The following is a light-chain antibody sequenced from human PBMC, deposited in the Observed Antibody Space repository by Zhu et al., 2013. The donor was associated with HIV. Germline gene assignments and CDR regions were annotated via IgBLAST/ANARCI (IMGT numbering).Light chain of an antibody. CDR1: SSDIGRYDF. Sequence: QSALTQPASVSGSPGQWITISCTGTSSDIGRYDFVSWYQQHPGKAPKLILYEVTKRASGISARFSGSKSGNTASLTISGLQEDDEAVYYCNSHRSGTTLVLFGGGTTVTVL. V-gene: IGLV2-14*01. CDR3: NSHRSGTTLVL. J-gene: IGLJ2*01. CDR2: EVT.